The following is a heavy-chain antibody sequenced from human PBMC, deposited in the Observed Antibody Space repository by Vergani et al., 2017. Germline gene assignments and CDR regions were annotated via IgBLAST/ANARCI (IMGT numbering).Heavy chain of an antibody. CDR3: TKGSRGYTGYFFDY. D-gene: IGHD5-12*01. V-gene: IGHV3-23*01. Sequence: EVQLLESGGGLVQPGGSLRLSCEASGFSFPGYAMSWVRQAPGKGLEWVSSVSGRSATPYYADSVKGLFIISRDNSKNTLHLQMNSLRADDTAVYYCTKGSRGYTGYFFDYWGQGTLATVPS. CDR1: GFSFPGYA. J-gene: IGHJ4*02. CDR2: VSGRSATP.